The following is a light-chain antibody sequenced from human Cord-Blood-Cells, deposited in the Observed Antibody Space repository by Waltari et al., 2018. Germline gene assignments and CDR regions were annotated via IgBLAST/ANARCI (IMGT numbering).Light chain of an antibody. Sequence: QSALTQPASVSGSPGQSITISGPGTSSDVGSCTLVSCYQQHPGKAPKLMIYEQSQRPSWVSNRFAGSKSGNTASLTISGLQAEDEADYYCCSYAGSSTLVFGGGTKLTVL. CDR3: CSYAGSSTLV. J-gene: IGLJ3*02. CDR1: SSDVGSCTL. V-gene: IGLV2-23*01. CDR2: EQS.